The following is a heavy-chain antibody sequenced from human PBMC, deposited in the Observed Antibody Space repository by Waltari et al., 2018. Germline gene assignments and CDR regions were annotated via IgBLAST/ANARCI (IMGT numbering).Heavy chain of an antibody. CDR3: AKDRGRLSYYYYGMDV. J-gene: IGHJ6*02. V-gene: IGHV3-43D*04. CDR2: ISWDGGST. CDR1: GFTFDDYA. Sequence: EVQLVESGGVVVQPGGPLRLSCAASGFTFDDYAMHWVPPTPGKGLEWVSLISWDGGSTYYADSVKGRFTISRDNSKNSLYLQMNSLRAEDTALYYCAKDRGRLSYYYYGMDVWGQGTTVTVSS.